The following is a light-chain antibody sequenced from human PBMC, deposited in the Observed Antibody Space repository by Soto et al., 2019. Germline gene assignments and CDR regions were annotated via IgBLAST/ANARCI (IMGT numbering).Light chain of an antibody. CDR2: SAS. Sequence: AIQMTQSPSSLSASVGDTVTITCRASQGIRRDLSWYQQKPGEAPKLLIYSASDLQGAVPSRFRGSGSGTDFTLTISSLPPEDFATDYCLQDFNFPRTFGQGTKVE. J-gene: IGKJ1*01. CDR1: QGIRRD. CDR3: LQDFNFPRT. V-gene: IGKV1-6*01.